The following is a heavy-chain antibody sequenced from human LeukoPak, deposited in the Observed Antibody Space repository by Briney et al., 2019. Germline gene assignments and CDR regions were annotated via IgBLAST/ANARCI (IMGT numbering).Heavy chain of an antibody. CDR3: ARDQGDWNYTNSHYGMDV. CDR1: GYTFSSYA. CDR2: ISGYNGNT. J-gene: IGHJ6*02. D-gene: IGHD1-7*01. Sequence: ASVKVSCKASGYTFSSYAISWVRQAPGQGLEWMGWISGYNGNTKYAQKLQDRVTMTTDTSTSTAYMELRSLRSDDTAVYYCARDQGDWNYTNSHYGMDVWGQGTTVTVSS. V-gene: IGHV1-18*01.